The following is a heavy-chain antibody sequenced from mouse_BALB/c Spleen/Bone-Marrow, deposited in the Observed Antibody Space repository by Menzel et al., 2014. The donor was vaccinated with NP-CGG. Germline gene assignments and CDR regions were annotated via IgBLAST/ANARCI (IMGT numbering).Heavy chain of an antibody. CDR1: GYTFTSYY. CDR3: AICYGYDEFAY. V-gene: IGHV1S56*01. CDR2: IYPGDGST. Sequence: QVQLQQSGPELVKPGASVKMSCKASGYTFTSYYIHWVKQRPGQGLEWIGWIYPGDGSTKYNEKFKGKTTLTADKSSSTAYMLLSSLTSEDSAIYSCAICYGYDEFAYWGQGTLVTVSA. J-gene: IGHJ3*01. D-gene: IGHD2-2*01.